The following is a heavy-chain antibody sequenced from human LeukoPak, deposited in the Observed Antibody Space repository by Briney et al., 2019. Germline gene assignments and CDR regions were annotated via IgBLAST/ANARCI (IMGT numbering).Heavy chain of an antibody. CDR2: IIPILGIA. Sequence: SVKVSCKASGGTFSSYAISWVRQAPGQGLEWMGRIIPILGIANYAQKFQGRVTITADKSTSTAYMELSSLRSEDTAVYYCARSGYYDSSGYPSYWGQGTLVTVSS. CDR1: GGTFSSYA. D-gene: IGHD3-22*01. CDR3: ARSGYYDSSGYPSY. J-gene: IGHJ4*02. V-gene: IGHV1-69*04.